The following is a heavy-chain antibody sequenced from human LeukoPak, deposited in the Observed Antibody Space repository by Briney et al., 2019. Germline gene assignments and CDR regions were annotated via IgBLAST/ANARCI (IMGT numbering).Heavy chain of an antibody. CDR2: INGGNGYT. V-gene: IGHV1-3*01. CDR1: GYIFINYA. CDR3: ARDHSEDIRVDFDY. J-gene: IGHJ4*02. D-gene: IGHD1-26*01. Sequence: ASVKVSCKASGYIFINYAIHWVRQAPGQRLEWMGWINGGNGYTKYSQNFQGRVTITRDTSASTAYMELSSLRSEDTAVYYCARDHSEDIRVDFDYWGQGTLVTVSS.